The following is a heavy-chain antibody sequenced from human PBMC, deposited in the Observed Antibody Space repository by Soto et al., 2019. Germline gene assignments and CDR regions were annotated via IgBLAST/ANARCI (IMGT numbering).Heavy chain of an antibody. D-gene: IGHD2-2*02. CDR2: VNPKSGNT. Sequence: QVQLVQSGAEVKKPGASVKVSCKASGYSFSTYDINWVRQAAGQGLVWRGWVNPKSGNTDYAQRFRGRVTMTSNTSISTAYMELSALTPEDTAVYYCARPYCDSTSCYTDWFDPWGQGTLVTVSS. CDR3: ARPYCDSTSCYTDWFDP. V-gene: IGHV1-8*01. J-gene: IGHJ5*02. CDR1: GYSFSTYD.